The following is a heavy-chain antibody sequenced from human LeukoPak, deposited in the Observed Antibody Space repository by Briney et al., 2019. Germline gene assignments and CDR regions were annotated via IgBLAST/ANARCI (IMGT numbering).Heavy chain of an antibody. CDR3: AREQWELLYYGMDV. CDR2: IGGSGLAT. V-gene: IGHV3-23*01. J-gene: IGHJ6*02. D-gene: IGHD1-26*01. Sequence: PGGSLRLSCAASGFTFSTYGMTWVRQAPGKGLEWVSCIGGSGLATYFADSVKGRFTISRDNSKNMLYLQMNSLRAEDTAVYYCAREQWELLYYGMDVWGQGTTVTVSS. CDR1: GFTFSTYG.